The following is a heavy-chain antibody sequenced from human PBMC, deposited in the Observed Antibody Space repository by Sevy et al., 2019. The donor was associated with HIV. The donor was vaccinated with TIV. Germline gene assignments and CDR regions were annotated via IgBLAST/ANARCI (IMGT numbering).Heavy chain of an antibody. J-gene: IGHJ4*01. CDR3: AGGFWSGFDY. D-gene: IGHD3-3*01. Sequence: GGSLRLSCAASGFIFNSYTMNWIRQAPGKGLEWVSSISGHGGSTYYAGSVKGRFTIARDNFKNTLDLQMNSLRGEDTAVYYCAGGFWSGFDYWGHGTLVTVSS. CDR1: GFIFNSYT. V-gene: IGHV3-23*01. CDR2: ISGHGGST.